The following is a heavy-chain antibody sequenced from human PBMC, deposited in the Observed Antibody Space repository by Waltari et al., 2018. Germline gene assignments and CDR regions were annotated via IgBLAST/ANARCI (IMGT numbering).Heavy chain of an antibody. CDR2: INYDGSQK. Sequence: EVQLVESGGDLVQPGGSLRLSCAASGFPFSRYWMSGVRQTPGKGLEWVANINYDGSQKYYADSVKGRFTTSRDNARNSVYLQMHSLRVEDTAVYYCAKSRGFEYWGQGALVTVSS. CDR3: AKSRGFEY. D-gene: IGHD2-2*01. V-gene: IGHV3-7*01. J-gene: IGHJ4*02. CDR1: GFPFSRYW.